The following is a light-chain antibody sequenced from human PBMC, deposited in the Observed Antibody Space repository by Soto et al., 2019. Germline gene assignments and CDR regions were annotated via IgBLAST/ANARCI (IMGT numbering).Light chain of an antibody. CDR1: SGAVTSSHY. Sequence: QAVVTQEPSLTVSPGVSITLTCGSSSGAVTSSHYLYWLQQKPGQAPRTLIYDTNNKHSWTPARFSGSLPGDKAALTLSGAQPEDEADYYCLPSSHGSRSVLFGEGTKLTVL. J-gene: IGLJ2*01. V-gene: IGLV7-46*01. CDR2: DTN. CDR3: LPSSHGSRSVL.